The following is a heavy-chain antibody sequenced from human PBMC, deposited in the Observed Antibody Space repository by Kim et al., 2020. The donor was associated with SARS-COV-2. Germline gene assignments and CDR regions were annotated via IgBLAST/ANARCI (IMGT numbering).Heavy chain of an antibody. J-gene: IGHJ6*03. V-gene: IGHV3-11*01. Sequence: GGSLRLSCAASGFTFSDYYMSWIRQAPGKGLEWVSHISSSGSTIYYADSVKGRFTISRDNAKNSLYLQMNSLRAEDTAVYYCARDAPTFWSGYYLLRYSYMDVWGKATTVTVSS. CDR3: ARDAPTFWSGYYLLRYSYMDV. CDR1: GFTFSDYY. D-gene: IGHD3-3*01. CDR2: ISSSGSTI.